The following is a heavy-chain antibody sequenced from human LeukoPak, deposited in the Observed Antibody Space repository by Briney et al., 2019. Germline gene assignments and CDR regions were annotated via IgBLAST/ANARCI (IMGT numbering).Heavy chain of an antibody. V-gene: IGHV3-33*08. CDR3: ARSIPRYDGSAYYPDY. CDR1: GFTFSSYG. J-gene: IGHJ4*02. CDR2: IWYDGSNK. Sequence: GSLRLSCAASGFTFSSYGMHWVRQAPGKGLEWVAVIWYDGSNKYYADSVKGRFTISRDNSKSTLYLQMNSLRAEDTAIYYCARSIPRYDGSAYYPDYWGQGTLVTVSS. D-gene: IGHD3-22*01.